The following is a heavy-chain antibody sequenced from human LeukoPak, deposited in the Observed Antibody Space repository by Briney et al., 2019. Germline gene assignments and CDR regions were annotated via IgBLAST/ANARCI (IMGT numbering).Heavy chain of an antibody. D-gene: IGHD3-9*01. CDR2: ISSSGSTI. V-gene: IGHV3-48*03. J-gene: IGHJ2*01. Sequence: GGSLRLSCAASGFTFSSYEMNWVRQAPGKGLEWVSHISSSGSTIYYADSVKGRFTISRDNAKNSLYLQMNSLRAEVTAVYYCARDNYDILTGYRWYFDLWGRGTLVTVSS. CDR3: ARDNYDILTGYRWYFDL. CDR1: GFTFSSYE.